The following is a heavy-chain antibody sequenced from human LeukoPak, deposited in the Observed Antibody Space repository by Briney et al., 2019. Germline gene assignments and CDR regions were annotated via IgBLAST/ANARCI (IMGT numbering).Heavy chain of an antibody. CDR1: GFTFSSYW. J-gene: IGHJ4*02. Sequence: PGGSLRLSCAASGFTFSSYWMHWVRQAPGKGLVWVSRINSDGSSTNYADSVKGRFTISRDNAKNTLYLQMNSLRVEDTAVYYCARDGAGAAGEVDYWGQGTLVTVSS. CDR2: INSDGSST. CDR3: ARDGAGAAGEVDY. D-gene: IGHD6-13*01. V-gene: IGHV3-74*01.